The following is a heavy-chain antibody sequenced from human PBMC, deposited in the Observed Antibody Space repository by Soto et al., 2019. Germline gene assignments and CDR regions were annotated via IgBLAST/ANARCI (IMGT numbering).Heavy chain of an antibody. V-gene: IGHV1-69*13. CDR2: IIPIFGTA. Sequence: SVKVSCKASGGTFSSYAISWVRQAPGQGLEWMGGIIPIFGTANYAQKFQGRVTITADESTSTAYMELSSLRSEDTAVYYCARILSGSYYSSAFDIWGQGTMVTVSS. J-gene: IGHJ3*02. CDR3: ARILSGSYYSSAFDI. CDR1: GGTFSSYA. D-gene: IGHD1-26*01.